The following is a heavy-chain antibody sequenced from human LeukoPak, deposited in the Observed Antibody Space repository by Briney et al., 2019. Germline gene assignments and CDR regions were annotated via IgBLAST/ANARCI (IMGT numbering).Heavy chain of an antibody. V-gene: IGHV4-59*08. D-gene: IGHD1-26*01. J-gene: IGHJ4*02. CDR1: GGSINNYY. CDR2: IYYSGST. CDR3: ARRASGSYHIDF. Sequence: SETLSLTCTVSGGSINNYYWSWIRQPPGKGLELIGYIYYSGSTNYNPSLKSRVTISVDTSKNQFSLKLSSVTAGDTALYYCARRASGSYHIDFWGQGTLVTVSS.